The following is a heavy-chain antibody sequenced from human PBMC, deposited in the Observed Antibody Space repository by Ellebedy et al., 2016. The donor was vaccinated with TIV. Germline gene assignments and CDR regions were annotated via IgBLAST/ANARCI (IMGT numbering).Heavy chain of an antibody. CDR1: GFSFRSYW. V-gene: IGHV3-7*01. J-gene: IGHJ5*02. Sequence: GESLKISCAASGFSFRSYWMSWVRQAPGKGLEWVANIYQDGSDKYYVDSVKGRFTIPRDNANKSLFLQMNNLRVEDTAVYYCARRGSYGDYAVQINSWFDTWGRGTLVTVSS. CDR2: IYQDGSDK. D-gene: IGHD4-17*01. CDR3: ARRGSYGDYAVQINSWFDT.